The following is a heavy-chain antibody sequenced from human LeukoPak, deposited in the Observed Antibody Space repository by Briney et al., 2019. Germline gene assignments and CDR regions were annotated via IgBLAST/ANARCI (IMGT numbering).Heavy chain of an antibody. D-gene: IGHD5-24*01. CDR2: VHYSGST. V-gene: IGHV4-61*01. Sequence: SETLSLTCSVSGGSVRSDISHWSWIRQPPGKGLEWIGYVHYSGSTNYNPSLKSRVTISVDTSKNQFSLKLSSVTAADTAVYYCARALELDVWGQGTTVTVSS. CDR1: GGSVRSDISH. J-gene: IGHJ6*02. CDR3: ARALELDV.